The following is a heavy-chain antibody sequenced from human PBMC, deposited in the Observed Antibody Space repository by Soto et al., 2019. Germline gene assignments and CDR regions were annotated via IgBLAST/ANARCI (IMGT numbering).Heavy chain of an antibody. J-gene: IGHJ4*02. Sequence: SVNVSCKTSVCTLSSFAISWVRQAPGRRRAWMGGSITIYDTTYYAQTFQGRVTITADELTNTAFMEMSSLRSVDTAVYYCARARAERARSYDFWSGSFDYWGQGSLVTVS. CDR1: VCTLSSFA. D-gene: IGHD3-3*01. V-gene: IGHV1-69*13. CDR3: ARARAERARSYDFWSGSFDY. CDR2: SITIYDTT.